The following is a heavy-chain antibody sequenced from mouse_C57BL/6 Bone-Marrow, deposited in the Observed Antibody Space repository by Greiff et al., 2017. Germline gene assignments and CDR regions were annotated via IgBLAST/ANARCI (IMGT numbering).Heavy chain of an antibody. CDR2: IDPSDSYT. CDR3: ARRSDY. CDR1: GYTFTSYW. Sequence: QVQLQQPGAELVRPGTSVKLSCKASGYTFTSYWMHWVKQRPGQGLEWIGVIDPSDSYTNYNQKFKGKATLTVDTSSSTAYMQLISLTSEDSAVYYCARRSDYWGQGTTLTVSS. J-gene: IGHJ2*01. V-gene: IGHV1-59*01.